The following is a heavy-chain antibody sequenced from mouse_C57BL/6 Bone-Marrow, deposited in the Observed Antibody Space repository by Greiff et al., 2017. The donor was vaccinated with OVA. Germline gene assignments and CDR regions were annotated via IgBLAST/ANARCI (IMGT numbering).Heavy chain of an antibody. CDR3: ARGGASYNRIWFAY. CDR2: IYPRSGST. V-gene: IGHV1-81*01. CDR1: GYTFTSYG. Sequence: QVQLQQSGAELVRPGASVKLSCKASGYTFTSYGISWVKQRTGQGLEWIGEIYPRSGSTYYNEKFKGKATLTADKSSSTAYMELRSLTSEDSADYFCARGGASYNRIWFAYWGQGTLVTVSA. J-gene: IGHJ3*01.